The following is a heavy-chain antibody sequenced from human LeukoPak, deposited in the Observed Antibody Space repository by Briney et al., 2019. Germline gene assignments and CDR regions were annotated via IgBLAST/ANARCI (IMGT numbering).Heavy chain of an antibody. D-gene: IGHD6-13*01. J-gene: IGHJ6*02. Sequence: ASVKVSCKASGYTFTSYAMHWVRQAPGQRLEWMGWINAGNGNTKYSQKFQGRVTITRDTSASTAYMELSSLRSEDTAVYYCARTPQQLAYYYYYGMDVWGQGTTVTVSS. CDR2: INAGNGNT. V-gene: IGHV1-3*01. CDR3: ARTPQQLAYYYYYGMDV. CDR1: GYTFTSYA.